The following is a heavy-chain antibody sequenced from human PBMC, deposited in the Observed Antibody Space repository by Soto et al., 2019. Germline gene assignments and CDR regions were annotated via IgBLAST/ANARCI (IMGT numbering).Heavy chain of an antibody. CDR3: AREYSSSSYYYYYGMDV. V-gene: IGHV5-51*01. Sequence: GESLKISCKGSGYSFTSYWIGWVRQMPGKGLEWMGIIYPGDSDTRYSPSFQGQVTISADKSISTAYLQWSSLKASDTAMYYCAREYSSSSYYYYYGMDVWGQGTTVTVSS. D-gene: IGHD6-6*01. J-gene: IGHJ6*02. CDR2: IYPGDSDT. CDR1: GYSFTSYW.